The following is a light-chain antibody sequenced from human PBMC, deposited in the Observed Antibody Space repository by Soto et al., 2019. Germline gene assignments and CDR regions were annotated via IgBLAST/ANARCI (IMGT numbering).Light chain of an antibody. Sequence: DIQMTQSPSSLSASVGDRVTITCRASQNIRNYLNWYQQTPGKAPKLLIYAAYSLQSGVPSRFSGSGSGTDFTLTISSLQPEDFAVYYCQQYNNWPRTFGQGTKLEIK. CDR1: QNIRNY. V-gene: IGKV1-39*01. CDR2: AAY. J-gene: IGKJ2*01. CDR3: QQYNNWPRT.